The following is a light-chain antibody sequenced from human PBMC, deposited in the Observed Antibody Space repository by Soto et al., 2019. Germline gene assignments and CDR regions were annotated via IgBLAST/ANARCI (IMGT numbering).Light chain of an antibody. Sequence: QSALTQPASVSGSPGQSITISCTATSSDVDTHNYVSWYQQYPGKAPKLMIYEVINRPSGVSNRFSGSKSGNTASLIISGLQAEDEVDYYCSSYTSSSTLVFGGGTKLTVL. V-gene: IGLV2-14*01. CDR3: SSYTSSSTLV. CDR1: SSDVDTHNY. J-gene: IGLJ2*01. CDR2: EVI.